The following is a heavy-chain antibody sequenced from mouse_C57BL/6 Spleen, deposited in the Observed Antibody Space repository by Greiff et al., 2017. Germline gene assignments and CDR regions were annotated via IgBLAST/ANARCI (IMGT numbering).Heavy chain of an antibody. V-gene: IGHV1-22*01. CDR1: GYTFTDYN. J-gene: IGHJ2*01. CDR2: INPNNGGT. Sequence: EVKLQQSGPELVKPGASVKMSCKASGYTFTDYNMHWVKQSHGQSLEWIGYINPNNGGTRYNQKFKGKATLTVNKSSNTAYMELRSLTSEDSAVYYCARQLGRDYFDYWGQGTTLTVSS. D-gene: IGHD4-1*02. CDR3: ARQLGRDYFDY.